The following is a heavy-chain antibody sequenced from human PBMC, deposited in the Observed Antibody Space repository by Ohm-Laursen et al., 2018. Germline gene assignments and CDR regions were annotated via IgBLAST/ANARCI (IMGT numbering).Heavy chain of an antibody. V-gene: IGHV4-31*03. CDR2: IYYSGST. D-gene: IGHD3-10*01. Sequence: SDTLSLTCTVSGGSISSGGYYWSWIRQHPGKGLEWIGYIYYSGSTYYNPSLKSRVTISVDTSKNQFSLKLSSVTAEDTAIYYCARGDGSVSYKSDYWGQGTLVTVSS. CDR1: GGSISSGGYY. J-gene: IGHJ4*02. CDR3: ARGDGSVSYKSDY.